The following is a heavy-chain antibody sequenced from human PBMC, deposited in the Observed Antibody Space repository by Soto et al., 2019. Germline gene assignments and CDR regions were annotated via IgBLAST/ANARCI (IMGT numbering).Heavy chain of an antibody. CDR1: GGSISSGGYS. CDR3: AVASAWHPGAFDI. J-gene: IGHJ3*02. CDR2: IYYSGST. Sequence: QVQLQESGPGLVKPSQTLSLTCTVSGGSISSGGYSWTWIRQHPGKGLEWIGYIYYSGSTYYKPSLKRRLTISVDTSKHQVSLTLSSVAGADTAVYYCAVASAWHPGAFDIWGQGTTVTVSS. D-gene: IGHD5-12*01. V-gene: IGHV4-31*03.